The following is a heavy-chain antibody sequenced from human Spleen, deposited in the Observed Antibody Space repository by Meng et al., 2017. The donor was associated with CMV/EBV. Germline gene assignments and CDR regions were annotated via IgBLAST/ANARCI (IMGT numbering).Heavy chain of an antibody. CDR2: INHSGST. CDR1: GGSLSGFY. D-gene: IGHD1-26*01. Sequence: ESLKISCAVYGGSLSGFYWSWIRQPPGKGLEWIGEINHSGSTTYSSPLKSRVTISIDTPKNQFSLNLSSVTAADTAVYFCAGAPSGTYFYWGQGALVTVSS. CDR3: AGAPSGTYFY. J-gene: IGHJ4*02. V-gene: IGHV4-34*01.